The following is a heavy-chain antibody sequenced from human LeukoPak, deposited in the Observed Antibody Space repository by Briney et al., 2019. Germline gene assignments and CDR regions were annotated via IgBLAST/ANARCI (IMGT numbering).Heavy chain of an antibody. CDR3: ARDFFPMVRGVIMPEGWFDP. J-gene: IGHJ5*02. D-gene: IGHD3-10*01. Sequence: ASVKVSCKASGYTFTSYGISWVRQAPGQGLEWMGWISAYNGNTNYAQKLQGRVTMTTDTSTSTAYMELRSLRSDDTAVYYCARDFFPMVRGVIMPEGWFDPWGQGTLVTVSS. CDR2: ISAYNGNT. V-gene: IGHV1-18*01. CDR1: GYTFTSYG.